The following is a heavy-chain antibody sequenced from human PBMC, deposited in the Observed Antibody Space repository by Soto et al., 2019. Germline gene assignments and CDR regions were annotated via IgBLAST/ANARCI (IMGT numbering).Heavy chain of an antibody. V-gene: IGHV4-39*01. J-gene: IGHJ4*02. CDR3: ARQCDSSGWYGSDYYFDY. D-gene: IGHD6-19*01. CDR2: IYYSGST. Sequence: SETMSVTCTVADACISSSSYYWGWIKQPPGKGLEWIGSIYYSGSTYYNPSLKSRVTISVDTSKNQFSLKLSSVTAADTAVYYCARQCDSSGWYGSDYYFDYWGQGTLVTVSS. CDR1: DACISSSSYY.